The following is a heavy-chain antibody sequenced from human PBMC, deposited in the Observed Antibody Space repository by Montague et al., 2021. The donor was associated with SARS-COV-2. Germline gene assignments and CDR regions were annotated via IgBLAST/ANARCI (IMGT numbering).Heavy chain of an antibody. CDR1: GGSISSSSYY. CDR3: ARQGRGILTGYPWFDY. CDR2: IYYSGST. V-gene: IGHV4-39*01. Sequence: SETLSLTYTVSGGSISSSSYYWGWTRQPPGKGLEWIGSIYYSGSTYYNPSLKSRVTISVNTSKNQFSLKLSSVTAADTAVYYCARQGRGILTGYPWFDYWGQGTLVTVSS. D-gene: IGHD3-9*01. J-gene: IGHJ4*02.